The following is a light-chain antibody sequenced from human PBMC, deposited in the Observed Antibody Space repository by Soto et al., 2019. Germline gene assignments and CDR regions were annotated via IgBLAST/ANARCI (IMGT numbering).Light chain of an antibody. Sequence: IVLTQSPGTLSLSPGERATLSCRASQSVSSNYLAWYQQKPGQAPRLPISGASSRATGIPDRFSGGGSGTDFTLTISRLEPEDFALYYCQQYGYSPITFGQGTRLEIK. J-gene: IGKJ5*01. CDR3: QQYGYSPIT. V-gene: IGKV3-20*01. CDR1: QSVSSNY. CDR2: GAS.